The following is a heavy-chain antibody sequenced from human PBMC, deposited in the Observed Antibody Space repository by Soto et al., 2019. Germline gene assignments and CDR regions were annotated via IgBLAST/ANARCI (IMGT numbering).Heavy chain of an antibody. CDR2: IYYSGST. Sequence: QVQLQESGPGLVKPSQTLSLTCTVSGGSISSGDYYWSWIRQPPGKGLEWIGYIYYSGSTYYNPSLKSRVTISVDTSKNQFSLKLSSVTAADAAVYYCAKSLTYYYDSSGYIAFDIWGQGTMVTVSS. CDR3: AKSLTYYYDSSGYIAFDI. V-gene: IGHV4-30-4*01. CDR1: GGSISSGDYY. D-gene: IGHD3-22*01. J-gene: IGHJ3*02.